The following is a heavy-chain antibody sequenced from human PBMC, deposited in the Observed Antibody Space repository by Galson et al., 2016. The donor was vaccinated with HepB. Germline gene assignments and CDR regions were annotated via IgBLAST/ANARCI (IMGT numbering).Heavy chain of an antibody. J-gene: IGHJ4*02. Sequence: SVKVSCKASGGTFSSYAISWVRQAPGQGLEWMGGIIPIFGTANYAQKFQGRVTITADESTSTAYMGLSSLKSEDTAVYYCARSLSYTSSLRYDYWGQGTLVTVSS. CDR1: GGTFSSYA. V-gene: IGHV1-69*13. CDR3: ARSLSYTSSLRYDY. CDR2: IIPIFGTA. D-gene: IGHD6-6*01.